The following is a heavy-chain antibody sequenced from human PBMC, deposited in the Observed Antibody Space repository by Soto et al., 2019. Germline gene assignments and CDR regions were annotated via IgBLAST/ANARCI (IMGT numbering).Heavy chain of an antibody. J-gene: IGHJ4*02. CDR1: GFTFYTYA. D-gene: IGHD5-12*01. CDR2: TSYDGAKI. CDR3: VRGKGLDSGYDFLFDY. Sequence: QVQLVESGGGVVQPGRSLGLSCTASGFTFYTYALHWVRQAPGKGLEWVAVTSYDGAKIYYTDSVKGRFTISRDNSRSTLWLQMSSLRTEDTAIYYCVRGKGLDSGYDFLFDYWGQGTLVTVSS. V-gene: IGHV3-30*04.